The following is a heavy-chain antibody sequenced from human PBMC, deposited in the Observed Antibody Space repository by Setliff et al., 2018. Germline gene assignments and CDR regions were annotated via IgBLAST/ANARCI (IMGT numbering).Heavy chain of an antibody. J-gene: IGHJ3*02. Sequence: PGGSLRLSCAASGFTFSTHSMNWVRQAPGKGLEWVSSISRSSTYIYYADSMKGRFTIYRDNAKNSLYLQMNSLRAEDTAVYYCASAGHSGSWFPFDAFHIWGQGTMVTVS. CDR3: ASAGHSGSWFPFDAFHI. CDR1: GFTFSTHS. CDR2: ISRSSTYI. D-gene: IGHD6-13*01. V-gene: IGHV3-21*01.